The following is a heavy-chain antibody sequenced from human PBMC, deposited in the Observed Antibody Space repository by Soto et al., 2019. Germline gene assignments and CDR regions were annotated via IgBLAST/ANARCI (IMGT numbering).Heavy chain of an antibody. J-gene: IGHJ4*02. Sequence: PSETLSLTCTVSGDSISTTTYYWAWIRQPPGKGLEWIGSIIYTGSTYYNPSLQSRVTISVDTSRNQFSLRLSSVTASDTALYYCARNALYRHLDYWGQGALVT. CDR2: IIYTGST. CDR3: ARNALYRHLDY. V-gene: IGHV4-39*01. CDR1: GDSISTTTYY. D-gene: IGHD2-2*02.